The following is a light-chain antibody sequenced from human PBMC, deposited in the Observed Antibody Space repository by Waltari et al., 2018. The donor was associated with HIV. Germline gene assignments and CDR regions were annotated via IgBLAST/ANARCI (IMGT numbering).Light chain of an antibody. CDR2: EDN. CDR1: IGTIPSTC. V-gene: IGLV6-57*03. Sequence: NFMLTQPHSVSESPGRTVTISCTRTIGTIPSTCVQGYQQRPGSAPTTVICEDNQRPSGVPDRFSGSIDSSSNSASLTISGLRTEDEAHYYCQSYDSNSWLFGAGTKLTVL. CDR3: QSYDSNSWL. J-gene: IGLJ3*02.